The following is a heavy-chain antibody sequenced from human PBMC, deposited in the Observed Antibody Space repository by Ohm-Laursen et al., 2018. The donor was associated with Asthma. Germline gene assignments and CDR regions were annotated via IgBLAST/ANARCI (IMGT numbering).Heavy chain of an antibody. J-gene: IGHJ4*02. CDR1: GFSLSTRGVG. CDR3: AHRRYGSGSYRALFDY. D-gene: IGHD3-10*01. Sequence: TQTLTLTYTFSGFSLSTRGVGVGWIRQPPGKALEWLALIYWDDDKRYSPSLKSRLTITKDTSKNQVVLTMTNMDPVDTATYYCAHRRYGSGSYRALFDYWGQGTLVTVSS. V-gene: IGHV2-5*02. CDR2: IYWDDDK.